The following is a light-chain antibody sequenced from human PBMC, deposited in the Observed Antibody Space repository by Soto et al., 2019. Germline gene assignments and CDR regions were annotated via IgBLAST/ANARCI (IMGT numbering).Light chain of an antibody. CDR2: DVS. CDR1: SSDVGGYNY. Sequence: QSALTQARSVSGSPGQSVTISCTGTSSDVGGYNYVSWYQQHPGKAPKLMIYDVSKRPSGVPDRFSGSKSGNTASLTISGLQAEDEADYYCCSYAGSYTLVFGGGTKLIVL. CDR3: CSYAGSYTLV. J-gene: IGLJ2*01. V-gene: IGLV2-11*01.